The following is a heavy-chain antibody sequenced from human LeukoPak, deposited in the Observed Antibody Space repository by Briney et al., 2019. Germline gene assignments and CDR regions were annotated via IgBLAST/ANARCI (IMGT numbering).Heavy chain of an antibody. Sequence: PSETLSLTCTVSGASISSYYWSWIRQPPGKGLEWIGYIYYSGSTNYNPSLKSRVTISVDTSKNQFSLKLSSVTAADTAVYYCARGLAAAGTGNWFDPWGQGTLVTVSS. CDR3: ARGLAAAGTGNWFDP. CDR2: IYYSGST. CDR1: GASISSYY. V-gene: IGHV4-59*01. J-gene: IGHJ5*02. D-gene: IGHD6-13*01.